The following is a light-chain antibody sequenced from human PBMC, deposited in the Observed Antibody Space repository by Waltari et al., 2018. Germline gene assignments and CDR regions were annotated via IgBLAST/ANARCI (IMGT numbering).Light chain of an antibody. CDR1: QTVDRH. Sequence: EIVMTQSPATLSVSPGEGATLSCRASQTVDRHLAWYQQRPGQAPRLLIYGAATRATGIPVRFSGSGSRTEFTLTISSLQSEDFALYYCQQYYDWPPYTFGQGTKLEIK. J-gene: IGKJ2*01. CDR3: QQYYDWPPYT. V-gene: IGKV3-15*01. CDR2: GAA.